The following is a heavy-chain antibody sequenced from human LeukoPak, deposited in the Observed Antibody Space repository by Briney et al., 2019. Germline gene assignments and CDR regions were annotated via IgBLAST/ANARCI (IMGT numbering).Heavy chain of an antibody. V-gene: IGHV3-73*01. CDR3: TRWASYYCSSTSCYNYYYYGMDV. Sequence: PGGSLRLSCAASGFTFSGSAMHWVRQASGKGLEWVGRIRSKANSYATAYAASVKGRFTISRDDSKNTAYLQMNSLKTEDTAVYYCTRWASYYCSSTSCYNYYYYGMDVWGQGTTVTVSS. CDR2: IRSKANSYAT. CDR1: GFTFSGSA. J-gene: IGHJ6*02. D-gene: IGHD2-2*02.